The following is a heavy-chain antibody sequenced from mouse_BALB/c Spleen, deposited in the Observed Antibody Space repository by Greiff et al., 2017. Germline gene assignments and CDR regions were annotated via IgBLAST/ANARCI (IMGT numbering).Heavy chain of an antibody. D-gene: IGHD2-3*01. CDR2: ISSGGSYT. J-gene: IGHJ3*01. CDR3: AREDDGYY. CDR1: GFTFSSYA. V-gene: IGHV5-9-3*01. Sequence: DVKLVESGGGLVKPGGSLKLSCAASGFTFSSYAMSWVRQTPEKRLEWVATISSGGSYTYYPDSVKGRFTISRDNAKNTLYLQMSSLRSEDTAMYYCAREDDGYYWGQGTLVTVSA.